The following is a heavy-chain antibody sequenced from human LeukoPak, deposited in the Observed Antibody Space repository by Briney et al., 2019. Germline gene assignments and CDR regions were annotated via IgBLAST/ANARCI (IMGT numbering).Heavy chain of an antibody. CDR3: AKDRIAAAGYYYYYGMDV. D-gene: IGHD6-13*01. Sequence: PGGSLRLSCAASGFTFSSYAMSWVRQAPGKGLEWVSAISGSGGSTYYADSVKGRFTISRDNSKNTLYLQMNSLRAEDTALYYCAKDRIAAAGYYYYYGMDVWGQGTTVTVSS. J-gene: IGHJ6*02. CDR1: GFTFSSYA. V-gene: IGHV3-23*01. CDR2: ISGSGGST.